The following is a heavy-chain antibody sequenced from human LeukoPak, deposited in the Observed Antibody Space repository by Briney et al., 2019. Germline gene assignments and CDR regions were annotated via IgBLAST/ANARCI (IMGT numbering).Heavy chain of an antibody. J-gene: IGHJ4*02. D-gene: IGHD2-2*01. V-gene: IGHV3-7*01. CDR1: GFTFSSYW. CDR3: ARDGILVRSHLLSR. CDR2: IKQDGSEK. Sequence: GGSLRLSCAASGFTFSSYWMSWVRQAPGKGLEWVANIKQDGSEKYYVDSVKGRFTISRDNAKNSLYLQMNSLRAEDTAVYYCARDGILVRSHLLSRWGQGTLVTVSS.